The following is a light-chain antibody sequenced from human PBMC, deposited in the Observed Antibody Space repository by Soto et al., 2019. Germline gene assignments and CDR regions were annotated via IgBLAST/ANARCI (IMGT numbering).Light chain of an antibody. CDR3: QQYRSWRT. Sequence: IMMTQSPATLSVSPGEGATLSCRASQSIENKLAWYHQRPGQPPILLIYGASTRATGTPVRFSGSWSGTDFTLYISVLQSEDFGVYYCQQYRSWRTFGQGTTVEVK. V-gene: IGKV3D-15*01. CDR2: GAS. J-gene: IGKJ1*01. CDR1: QSIENK.